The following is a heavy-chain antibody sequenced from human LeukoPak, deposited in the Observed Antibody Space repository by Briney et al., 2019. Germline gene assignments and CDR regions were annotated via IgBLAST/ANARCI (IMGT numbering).Heavy chain of an antibody. D-gene: IGHD6-19*01. J-gene: IGHJ4*02. Sequence: GGSLRLSCAASGFTFSSYAMSWVRQAPGKGLEWVSAISGSGGSTYYADSVKGRFTISRDNSKNTLYLRMNSLRAEDTAVYYCATQRSGWRKLGFDYWGQGTLVTVSS. V-gene: IGHV3-23*01. CDR2: ISGSGGST. CDR3: ATQRSGWRKLGFDY. CDR1: GFTFSSYA.